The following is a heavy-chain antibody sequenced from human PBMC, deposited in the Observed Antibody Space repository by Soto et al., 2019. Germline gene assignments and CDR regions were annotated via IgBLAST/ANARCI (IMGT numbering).Heavy chain of an antibody. V-gene: IGHV3-7*01. CDR2: IKGDGSEI. CDR3: ARGIF. J-gene: IGHJ4*02. CDR1: GFTFSTTW. Sequence: EVQLVESGGGLVQPGGSLRLSCAASGFTFSTTWMSWVRQAPEKGPEWVANIKGDGSEIYYGDSVKGRFTISRDNSKNSLYLQMNSLGADDTAVYYCARGIFWGQGTLVTVSS. D-gene: IGHD3-9*01.